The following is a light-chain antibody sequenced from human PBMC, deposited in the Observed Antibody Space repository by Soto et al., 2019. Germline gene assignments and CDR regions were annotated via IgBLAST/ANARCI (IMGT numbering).Light chain of an antibody. J-gene: IGLJ1*01. V-gene: IGLV2-8*01. CDR3: SSFAGISTV. CDR1: SSDVGGYNY. CDR2: EVS. Sequence: QSALTRPPSASGSPGQSVTISCTGTSSDVGGYNYVSWYQQHPGKAPKLVIYEVSKRPSGVPDRFSGSKSGNTASLTVSGLQAEDEADYYCSSFAGISTVFGTGTKVTVL.